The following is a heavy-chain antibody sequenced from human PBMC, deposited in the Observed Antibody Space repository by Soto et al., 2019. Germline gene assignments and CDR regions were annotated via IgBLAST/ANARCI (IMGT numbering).Heavy chain of an antibody. Sequence: SETLSLTCTVSGGSISSYYWSWIRQPPGKGLEWIGYIYYSGSTNYNPSLKSRVTISVDTSKNQFSLKLSSVTAADTAVYYCARLGCSGGSCYRAIYYYYMDVWGKGTTVTVSS. J-gene: IGHJ6*03. D-gene: IGHD2-15*01. V-gene: IGHV4-59*08. CDR3: ARLGCSGGSCYRAIYYYYMDV. CDR2: IYYSGST. CDR1: GGSISSYY.